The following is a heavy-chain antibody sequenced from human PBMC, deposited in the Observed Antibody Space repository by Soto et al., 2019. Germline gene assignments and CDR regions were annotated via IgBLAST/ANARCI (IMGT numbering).Heavy chain of an antibody. D-gene: IGHD7-27*01. CDR3: ARGLGTDYYYDMDV. V-gene: IGHV1-2*04. CDR1: GYTFTGYY. J-gene: IGHJ6*03. CDR2: INPNSGGT. Sequence: ASVKVSCKASGYTFTGYYMHWVRQAPGQGLEWMGWINPNSGGTNYAQKFQGWVTMTRDTSISTAYMELSRLRSDDTAVYYCARGLGTDYYYDMDVWGKGTTVTVSS.